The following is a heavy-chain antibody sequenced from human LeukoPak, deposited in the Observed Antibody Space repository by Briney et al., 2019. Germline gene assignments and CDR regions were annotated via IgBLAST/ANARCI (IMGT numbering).Heavy chain of an antibody. V-gene: IGHV4-4*07. Sequence: SETLSLTCTVSGASISSYYWSWIRQPAGKGLEWIGRIYTMVNPLYNPSLKSRVTMSVDTSKNQFSLNLTSVTAADTAVYYCARDPRGGATYFDSWGQGTLVPVSS. D-gene: IGHD1-26*01. CDR2: IYTMVNP. J-gene: IGHJ4*02. CDR3: ARDPRGGATYFDS. CDR1: GASISSYY.